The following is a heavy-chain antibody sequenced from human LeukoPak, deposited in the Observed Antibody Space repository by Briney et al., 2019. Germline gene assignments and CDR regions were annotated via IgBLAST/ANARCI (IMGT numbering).Heavy chain of an antibody. CDR1: GFTFSSYE. D-gene: IGHD1-26*01. Sequence: GGSLRLSCAASGFTFSSYEMNWVRQAPGKGLEWVSNINWNGGSTGYIDSVKGRFTISRDNAKNSLYLQMNSLRAEDTAFYYCARGKMVGATAWGGLDYWGQGTLVTVSS. V-gene: IGHV3-20*04. CDR2: INWNGGST. J-gene: IGHJ4*02. CDR3: ARGKMVGATAWGGLDY.